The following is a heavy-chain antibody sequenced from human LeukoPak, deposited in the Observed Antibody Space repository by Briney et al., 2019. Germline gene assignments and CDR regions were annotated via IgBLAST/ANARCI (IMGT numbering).Heavy chain of an antibody. CDR3: ARSRIAVAGSGVKYYYYYGMDV. CDR2: IWYDGSNK. D-gene: IGHD6-19*01. CDR1: GFTFSSYG. J-gene: IGHJ6*02. Sequence: GGSLRLSCAASGFTFSSYGMHWVRQAPGKGLEWVAVIWYDGSNKYYADSVKGRFTISRDNSKNTLYLQMNSLRDEDTAVYYCARSRIAVAGSGVKYYYYYGMDVWGQGTTVTVSS. V-gene: IGHV3-33*01.